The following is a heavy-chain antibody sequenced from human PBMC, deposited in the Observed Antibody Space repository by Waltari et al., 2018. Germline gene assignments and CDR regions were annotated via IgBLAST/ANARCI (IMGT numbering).Heavy chain of an antibody. CDR2: MSPNSGNT. Sequence: QVHLVQSGAEVRKPGASVKVSCKTSGYSFSTFDINWVRLVAGQGLAWMGWMSPNSGNTGYAKKFQGRVTMARDTSLGTAYMELSSLRSDDTAVYYCAREGAVNFGFTHWGQGTLVTVSS. J-gene: IGHJ4*02. CDR3: AREGAVNFGFTH. CDR1: GYSFSTFD. D-gene: IGHD3-10*01. V-gene: IGHV1-8*01.